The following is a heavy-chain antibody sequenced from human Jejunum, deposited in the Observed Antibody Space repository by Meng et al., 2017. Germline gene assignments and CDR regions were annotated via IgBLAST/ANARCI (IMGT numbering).Heavy chain of an antibody. V-gene: IGHV4-30-2*01. J-gene: IGHJ4*02. D-gene: IGHD2-2*03. CDR3: ARMDSAFHYFDY. CDR1: GGSISTDSYT. CDR2: IYHTGKT. Sequence: QLQLQQSGSGLVKPSQTLSLTCAVSGGSISTDSYTWNWIRQTPEKGLEWIGYIYHTGKTYYNPSLKSRVTISVDRSKNQFSLNLSSVTAADTAVYYCARMDSAFHYFDYWGQGTLVTV.